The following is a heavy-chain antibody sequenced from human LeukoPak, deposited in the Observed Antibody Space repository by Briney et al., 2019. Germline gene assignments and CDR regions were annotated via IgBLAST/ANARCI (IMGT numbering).Heavy chain of an antibody. CDR2: ISGSGGST. CDR3: AKWAAAGKDYYYYYGMDV. Sequence: GGSLRLSCAASGFTFSSYAMSWVRQAPGKGLEWVSAISGSGGSTYYADSVKGRFTISRDNSKNTLYLQMNSLRAEDTAVYYCAKWAAAGKDYYYYYGMDVWGQGTTVTVSS. V-gene: IGHV3-23*01. J-gene: IGHJ6*02. D-gene: IGHD6-13*01. CDR1: GFTFSSYA.